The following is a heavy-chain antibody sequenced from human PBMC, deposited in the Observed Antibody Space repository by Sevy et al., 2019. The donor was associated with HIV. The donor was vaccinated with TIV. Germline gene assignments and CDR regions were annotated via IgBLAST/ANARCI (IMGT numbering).Heavy chain of an antibody. V-gene: IGHV3-15*01. CDR2: IKSKVDGGTT. J-gene: IGHJ6*02. CDR3: ATDPIIVLMVTDGMDV. Sequence: GGSLRLSCAVSGLTFTYAWMSWVRQAPGKGLEWVGRIKSKVDGGTTDYGAPVKGRFTISRDDSKNTLYLQRNSLKTEDTAVYYCATDPIIVLMVTDGMDVWGQGTTVTVSS. D-gene: IGHD2-8*01. CDR1: GLTFTYAW.